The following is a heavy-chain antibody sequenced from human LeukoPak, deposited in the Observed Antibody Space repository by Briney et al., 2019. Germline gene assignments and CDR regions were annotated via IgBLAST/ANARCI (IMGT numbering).Heavy chain of an antibody. CDR3: AKAMSTDHYGSRGFYRVDFDS. D-gene: IGHD3-22*01. CDR1: GFTFSTYA. CDR2: LTNSGGSGGVT. J-gene: IGHJ4*02. V-gene: IGHV3-23*01. Sequence: GRSLRLSCAASGFTFSTYAISWVRQAPGKGLEWVSALTNSGGSGGVTYYADYVKGRFIISRDNSKSALYLLLSSLRADDTAVYYCAKAMSTDHYGSRGFYRVDFDSWGQGTLVTVSS.